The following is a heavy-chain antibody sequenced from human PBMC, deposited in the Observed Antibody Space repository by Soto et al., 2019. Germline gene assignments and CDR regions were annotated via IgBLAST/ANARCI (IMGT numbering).Heavy chain of an antibody. CDR2: MNPNTGNI. CDR3: TREAIVAENWFDP. CDR1: GYTFVDYA. Sequence: VQLVQSGAEVKRPGASVKVSCRASGYTFVDYALHWVRQAPGQGLEWVGWMNPNTGNIKYSHKFEDRVSITRDTVTSTAYMELRGLRSEDTAVYFCTREAIVAENWFDPWGQGTLVTVSS. D-gene: IGHD5-12*01. V-gene: IGHV1-3*01. J-gene: IGHJ5*02.